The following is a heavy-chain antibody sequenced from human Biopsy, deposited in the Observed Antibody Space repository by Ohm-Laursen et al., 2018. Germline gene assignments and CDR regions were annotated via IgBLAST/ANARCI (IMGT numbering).Heavy chain of an antibody. CDR3: ARDKITYCTSTSCDYFGMDV. V-gene: IGHV4-59*01. J-gene: IGHJ6*02. CDR1: GASIEDYY. CDR2: INYRGNT. D-gene: IGHD2-2*01. Sequence: GTLSLTCTVSGASIEDYYWTWIRQAPGKTLEWIASINYRGNTNYNPSLKSRVTMSAHASTNQFSLKLTSVTAADTAVYYCARDKITYCTSTSCDYFGMDVWGQGTTVTVSS.